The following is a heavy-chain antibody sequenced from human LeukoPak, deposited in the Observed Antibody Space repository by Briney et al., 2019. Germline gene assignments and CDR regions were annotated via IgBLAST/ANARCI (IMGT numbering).Heavy chain of an antibody. J-gene: IGHJ4*02. CDR3: VTETTEGAKDY. V-gene: IGHV3-11*05. D-gene: IGHD1-14*01. Sequence: GGSLRLSCAASGFSFRDRYMGWVRQAPGKGLAWVSYISSSSHYTNYEASVRGRFIISRDNARDSVYLQMNSLRVEDTATYYCVTETTEGAKDYWGQGTLVTVSS. CDR2: ISSSSHYT. CDR1: GFSFRDRY.